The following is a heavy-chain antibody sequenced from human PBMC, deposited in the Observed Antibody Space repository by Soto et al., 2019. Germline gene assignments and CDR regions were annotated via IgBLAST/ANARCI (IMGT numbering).Heavy chain of an antibody. J-gene: IGHJ3*01. V-gene: IGHV4-34*01. Sequence: PSETLSLTCDVYGGSFSGYYWSWIRQAPGKGLEWIVGINHSGSPNYNPSLQSRVSVSVDTSKTHFSLQLSSVTAADTAMYYCETFPPEGRTATSRGDDAFDFWGQGTLVTGS. CDR1: GGSFSGYY. CDR2: INHSGSP. D-gene: IGHD3-10*01. CDR3: ETFPPEGRTATSRGDDAFDF.